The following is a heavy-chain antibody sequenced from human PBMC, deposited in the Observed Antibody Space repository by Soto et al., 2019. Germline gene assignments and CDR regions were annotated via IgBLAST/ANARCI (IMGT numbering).Heavy chain of an antibody. Sequence: QLQLVQSGAEVKKPGASVKVSCKASGYTFTGYGIGCARQAPGQGLEWMEWISGYNANTNYPQKLQGRNIMTTDTSPSTAYMEFRIQRFDDTSVYYCARGGYYYDSRGYYSDYWGQGSLVTVSS. J-gene: IGHJ4*02. V-gene: IGHV1-18*01. CDR1: GYTFTGYG. D-gene: IGHD3-22*01. CDR3: ARGGYYYDSRGYYSDY. CDR2: ISGYNANT.